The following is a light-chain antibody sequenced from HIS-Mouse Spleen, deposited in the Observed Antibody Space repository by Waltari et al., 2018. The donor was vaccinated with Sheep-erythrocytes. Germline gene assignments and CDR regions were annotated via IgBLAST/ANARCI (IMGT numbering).Light chain of an antibody. J-gene: IGLJ1*01. V-gene: IGLV2-11*01. CDR2: DVS. CDR1: SRDVGGYNY. Sequence: QSALTQPRSVSGSPAQSVTISCTGTSRDVGGYNYVSWYQQYPGKAPKLMIYDVSKRPSGVPDRFSGSKSGNTASLTISGLQAEDEADYYCCSYAGSYNHVFATGTKVTVL. CDR3: CSYAGSYNHV.